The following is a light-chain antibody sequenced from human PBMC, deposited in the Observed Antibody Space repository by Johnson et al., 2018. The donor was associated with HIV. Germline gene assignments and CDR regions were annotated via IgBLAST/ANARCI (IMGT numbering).Light chain of an antibody. J-gene: IGLJ1*01. CDR3: GTWDSGLTAGV. V-gene: IGLV1-51*01. Sequence: HSVLTQPPSVSAAPGQKVTISCSGSSSNIGNNYVSWYQQLPGTAPKLLIYDSYKRPSGIPDRFSGSKSGTSATLGITGLQTGDEADYYCGTWDSGLTAGVFGTGTKVTVL. CDR2: DSY. CDR1: SSNIGNNY.